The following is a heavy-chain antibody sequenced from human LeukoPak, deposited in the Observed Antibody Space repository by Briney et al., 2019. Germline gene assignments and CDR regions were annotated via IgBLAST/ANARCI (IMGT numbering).Heavy chain of an antibody. CDR2: IFRTGST. Sequence: GGSLRLSCAASGFTDSSNYMTWVRQGPGKGLEWVSVIFRTGSTYYAESVKGRFTISRDNSKNTLYLQMSNLRAEDTAVYYCSGFDPISVAGLGWYYFDYWGQGTLVTVSS. J-gene: IGHJ4*02. CDR3: SGFDPISVAGLGWYYFDY. D-gene: IGHD6-19*01. V-gene: IGHV3-53*01. CDR1: GFTDSSNY.